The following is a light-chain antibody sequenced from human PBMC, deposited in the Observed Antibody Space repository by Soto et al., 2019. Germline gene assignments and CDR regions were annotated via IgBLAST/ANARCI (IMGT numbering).Light chain of an antibody. J-gene: IGKJ3*01. CDR2: GVS. Sequence: EIVVTQSPGTLSLSPGERATLSCRASQSVGSTYLAWYQQKPGQAPKLLIYGVSSRATGIPDRFSGSGSGTDFPLTISRLEPEDFAVYYCQQYGTSPLTFGPGTKVDI. V-gene: IGKV3-20*01. CDR3: QQYGTSPLT. CDR1: QSVGSTY.